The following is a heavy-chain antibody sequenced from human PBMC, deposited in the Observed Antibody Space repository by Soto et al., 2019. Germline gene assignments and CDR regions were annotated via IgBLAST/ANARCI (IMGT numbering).Heavy chain of an antibody. D-gene: IGHD2-2*01. CDR1: GGSISSYY. V-gene: IGHV4-59*08. J-gene: IGHJ5*02. CDR3: ATLRTPYCSSTSCPPWFDP. Sequence: SETLSLTCIVSGGSISSYYWSWIRQPPGKGLEWIGYIYYSGSTNYNPSLKSRVTISVDTSKNQFSLKLSSVTAADTAVYYCATLRTPYCSSTSCPPWFDPWGQGTLVTVSS. CDR2: IYYSGST.